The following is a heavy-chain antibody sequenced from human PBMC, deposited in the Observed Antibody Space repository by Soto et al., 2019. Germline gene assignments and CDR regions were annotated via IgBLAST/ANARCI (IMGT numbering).Heavy chain of an antibody. CDR3: ARPTYCSSASCYFFHP. CDR1: GDSISSSSDY. J-gene: IGHJ5*02. CDR2: VSDTGIT. Sequence: QLQLQESGPGLVKPSETLSLTCTVSGDSISSSSDYWGWIRQTPGKGLEWIGSVSDTGITYYNPSLNSRVTISVDTSKNHFSLKLTSVTAADTAVYYCARPTYCSSASCYFFHPWGQGTLVTVSS. V-gene: IGHV4-39*02. D-gene: IGHD2-2*01.